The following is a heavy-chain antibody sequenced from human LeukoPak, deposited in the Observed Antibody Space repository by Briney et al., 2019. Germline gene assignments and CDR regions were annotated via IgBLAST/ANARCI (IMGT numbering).Heavy chain of an antibody. CDR2: TYTSGST. Sequence: PSETLSLTCTVSGGSISSYYWSWIRQPAGKGLEWIGRTYTSGSTNYNPSLKSRVTMSVDTSKNQFSLKLSSVTAADTAVYYCAIQSTVTKGVGYYYYYMDVWGKGTTVTVSS. J-gene: IGHJ6*03. CDR3: AIQSTVTKGVGYYYYYMDV. V-gene: IGHV4-4*07. CDR1: GGSISSYY. D-gene: IGHD4-17*01.